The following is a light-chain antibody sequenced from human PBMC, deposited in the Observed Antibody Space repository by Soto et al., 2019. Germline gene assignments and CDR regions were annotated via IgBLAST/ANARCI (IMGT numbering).Light chain of an antibody. CDR1: QTVRSGY. J-gene: IGKJ2*01. CDR3: QQYDNSPMYT. V-gene: IGKV3-20*01. CDR2: GGS. Sequence: VLTQSPGTLSLSPGERASLSCRTSQTVRSGYLAWYQQKPGQAPRLHIYGGSNRATGIPDRFSGSGSATDFTLTISRLEPEDSAVYYCQQYDNSPMYTFGQGTKLEIK.